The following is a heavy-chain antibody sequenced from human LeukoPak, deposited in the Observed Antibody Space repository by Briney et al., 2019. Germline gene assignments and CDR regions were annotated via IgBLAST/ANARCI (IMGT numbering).Heavy chain of an antibody. J-gene: IGHJ4*02. D-gene: IGHD3-10*01. CDR3: ARFLAGSYPFDY. Sequence: TSVKVSCKASGYTFTSYDINWVRQATGQGLEWMGWMNPNSGNTGYAQKFQGRVTMTRNTSISTAYMELSSLRSEDTAVYYCARFLAGSYPFDYWGQGTLVTVSS. CDR2: MNPNSGNT. CDR1: GYTFTSYD. V-gene: IGHV1-8*01.